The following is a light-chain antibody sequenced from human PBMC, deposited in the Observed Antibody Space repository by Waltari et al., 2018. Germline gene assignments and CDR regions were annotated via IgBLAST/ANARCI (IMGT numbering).Light chain of an antibody. CDR2: WAS. CDR1: QTVLYSSNNKNY. J-gene: IGKJ4*01. V-gene: IGKV4-1*01. CDR3: QQYYNTPLT. Sequence: IVMTQSPDSLAVSLGERATINCKSSQTVLYSSNNKNYLAWYQQKQGQPPKLLIYWASTRESGVPDRFSGSGSGTDFTLTISSLQAEDVTVYYCQQYYNTPLTFGGGTKVEIK.